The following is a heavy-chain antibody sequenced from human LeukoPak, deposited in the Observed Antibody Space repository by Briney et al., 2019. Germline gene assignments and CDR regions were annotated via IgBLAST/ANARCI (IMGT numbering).Heavy chain of an antibody. V-gene: IGHV4-61*01. CDR3: ARDKWDYYYYMDV. D-gene: IGHD2-8*01. CDR2: IYYSGST. J-gene: IGHJ6*03. Sequence: SQTLSLTCTVSGGSISSSSYYWGWIRQPPGKGLEWIGYIYYSGSTNYNPSLKSRVTISVDTSKNQFSLKLSSVTAADTAVYYCARDKWDYYYYMDVWGKGTTVTVSS. CDR1: GGSISSSSYY.